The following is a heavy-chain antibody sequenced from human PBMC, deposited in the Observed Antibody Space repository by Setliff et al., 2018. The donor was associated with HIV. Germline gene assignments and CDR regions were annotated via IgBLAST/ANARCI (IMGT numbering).Heavy chain of an antibody. CDR3: AKVRWTANYYFDC. CDR2: ISWNGKII. J-gene: IGHJ4*02. Sequence: PGGSLRLSCATSGFTFGDYLMSWVRQVPGKGLEWVSGISWNGKIIGYGDSVKGRFTISRDNSKDTLYLQMNSLRAEDTALYYCAKVRWTANYYFDCWGQGTLVTVSS. D-gene: IGHD1-7*01. CDR1: GFTFGDYL. V-gene: IGHV3-20*04.